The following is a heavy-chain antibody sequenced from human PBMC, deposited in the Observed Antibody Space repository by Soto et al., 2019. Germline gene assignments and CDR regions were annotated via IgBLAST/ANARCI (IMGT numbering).Heavy chain of an antibody. CDR2: IYYSGST. D-gene: IGHD3-10*01. Sequence: PSETLSLTCTVSGGSISSYYWSWIRQPPGKELEWIGYIYYSGSTYYNPSLKSRVTISVDTSKNQFSLKLTSVTAADTAVYYCARSVTPWGQGTLVTVSS. J-gene: IGHJ5*02. V-gene: IGHV4-59*12. CDR3: ARSVTP. CDR1: GGSISSYY.